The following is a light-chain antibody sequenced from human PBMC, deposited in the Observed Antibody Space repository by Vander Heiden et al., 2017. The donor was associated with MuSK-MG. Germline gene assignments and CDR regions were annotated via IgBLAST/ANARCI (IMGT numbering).Light chain of an antibody. CDR3: AAWDDSLSGWV. J-gene: IGLJ3*02. CDR2: RNN. CDR1: SSNIGSNY. Sequence: QSVLTQPPSASGTPGQRVTISCSGSSSNIGSNYVYWYQQLPGPAPKLLIYRNNQRPSGVPDRFSGSKSGTSASLAISGLWSEDEADYYCAAWDDSLSGWVFSGGTKLTVL. V-gene: IGLV1-47*03.